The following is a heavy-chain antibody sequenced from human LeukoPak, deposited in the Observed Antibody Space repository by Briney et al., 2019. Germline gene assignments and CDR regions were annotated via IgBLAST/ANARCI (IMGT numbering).Heavy chain of an antibody. D-gene: IGHD1-7*01. CDR1: GGSISSSSYY. Sequence: PSETLSLTCTVPGGSISSSSYYWGWIRQPPGKGLEWIGSIYYSGSTYYNPSLKSRVTISVDTSKNQFSLKLSSVTAADTAVYYCARAQTGTTYYYYMDVWGKGATVTVSS. J-gene: IGHJ6*03. V-gene: IGHV4-39*01. CDR3: ARAQTGTTYYYYMDV. CDR2: IYYSGST.